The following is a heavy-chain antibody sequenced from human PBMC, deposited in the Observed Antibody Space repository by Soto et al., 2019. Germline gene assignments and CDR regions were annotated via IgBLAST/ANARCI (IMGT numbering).Heavy chain of an antibody. CDR1: GFTFSSYG. CDR3: AKGVAVAGVDRETYYFDY. Sequence: PGGSLGLSCAASGFTFSSYGMHWVRQAPGKGLEWVAVISYDGSNKYYADSVKGRFTISRDNSKNTLYLQMNSLRAEDTAVYYCAKGVAVAGVDRETYYFDYWGQGTLVTVSS. V-gene: IGHV3-30*18. CDR2: ISYDGSNK. D-gene: IGHD6-19*01. J-gene: IGHJ4*02.